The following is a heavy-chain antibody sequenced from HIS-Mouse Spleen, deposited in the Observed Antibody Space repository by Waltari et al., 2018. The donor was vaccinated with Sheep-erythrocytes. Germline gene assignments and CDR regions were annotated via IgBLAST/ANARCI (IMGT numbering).Heavy chain of an antibody. CDR1: GFTFSSYG. Sequence: VVQPGRSLRLSCAASGFTFSSYGMHWVRQAPGKGLEWGSVRSYDGSNKDYADSVKGRFTISRDNSKNTLYLQMNSLRAEDTAVYYCAKVRTVNYWYFDLWGRGTLVTVSS. J-gene: IGHJ2*01. V-gene: IGHV3-30*18. D-gene: IGHD1-1*01. CDR3: AKVRTVNYWYFDL. CDR2: RSYDGSNK.